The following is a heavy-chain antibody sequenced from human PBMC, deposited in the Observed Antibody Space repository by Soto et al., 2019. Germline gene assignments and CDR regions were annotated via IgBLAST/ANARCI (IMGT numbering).Heavy chain of an antibody. CDR3: ARDIASYAYGEGY. J-gene: IGHJ4*02. D-gene: IGHD2-21*01. CDR1: GGSINNYW. Sequence: PSETLSLTCTVSGGSINNYWWSWIRQPAGKGLEWIGRVYSSGTTDYNPSLNCRATMSLETSKNQFSLKLSSVTAADTAVYYCARDIASYAYGEGYWGQGIQVTVSS. CDR2: VYSSGTT. V-gene: IGHV4-4*07.